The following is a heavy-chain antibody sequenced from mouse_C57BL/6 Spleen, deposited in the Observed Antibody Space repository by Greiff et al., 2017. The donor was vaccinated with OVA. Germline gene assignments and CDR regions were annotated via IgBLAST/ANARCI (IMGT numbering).Heavy chain of an antibody. CDR1: GFTFSDYG. Sequence: EVKLVESGGGLVKPGGSLKLSCAASGFTFSDYGMHWVRQAPEKGLEWVAYISSGSSTIYYADTVKGRFTISRDNAKNTLFMQMTSLRSEDTAMYYCARGHYVGYIDVWGTGTTVTVSS. J-gene: IGHJ1*03. CDR3: ARGHYVGYIDV. CDR2: ISSGSSTI. D-gene: IGHD1-1*01. V-gene: IGHV5-17*01.